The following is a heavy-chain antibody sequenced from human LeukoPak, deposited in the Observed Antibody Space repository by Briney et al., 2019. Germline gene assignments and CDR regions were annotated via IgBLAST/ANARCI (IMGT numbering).Heavy chain of an antibody. V-gene: IGHV3-11*01. CDR2: ISSSGSTI. D-gene: IGHD6-13*01. CDR3: ARDRPRRIAAAGTYYYYGMDV. CDR1: GFTFSDYY. J-gene: IGHJ6*02. Sequence: PGGSLRLSCAASGFTFSDYYMSWIRQAPGKGLEWVSYISSSGSTIYYADSVKGRFTISRDNAKNSLYLQMNSLRAEDTAVYYCARDRPRRIAAAGTYYYYGMDVWGQGTTVTVSS.